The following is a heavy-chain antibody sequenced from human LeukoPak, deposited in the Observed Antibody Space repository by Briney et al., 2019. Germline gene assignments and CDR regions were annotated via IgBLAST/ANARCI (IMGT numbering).Heavy chain of an antibody. D-gene: IGHD2-15*01. CDR3: AKDYCGGGTDWFDP. Sequence: ASVKVSHKASGYTFTVYYMHWVRQAPGQGLEWMGWINPNSGGTNYAQKFQGRVTMTRDTSISTAYMELSRLRSDDTAVYYCAKDYCGGGTDWFDPWGQGTLVTVSS. J-gene: IGHJ5*02. CDR1: GYTFTVYY. CDR2: INPNSGGT. V-gene: IGHV1-2*02.